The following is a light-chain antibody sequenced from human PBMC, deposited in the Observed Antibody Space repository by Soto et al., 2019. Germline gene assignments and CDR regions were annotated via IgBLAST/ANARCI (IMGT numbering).Light chain of an antibody. Sequence: QSLLTQSPSASGTPGQRVTLSCSGGSSNIGSSYVYWYQQLPGTAPDLLIYRNNQRPSGVPDRFSGSKSGTSASLAISGLRSEDEADYYCAAWDDSLSIYCFGNGTKVTVL. CDR3: AAWDDSLSIYC. CDR1: SSNIGSSY. J-gene: IGLJ1*01. V-gene: IGLV1-47*01. CDR2: RNN.